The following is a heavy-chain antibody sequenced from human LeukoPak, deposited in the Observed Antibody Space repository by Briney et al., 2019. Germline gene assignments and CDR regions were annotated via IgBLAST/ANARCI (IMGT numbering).Heavy chain of an antibody. CDR1: GFTFSSYA. D-gene: IGHD3-22*01. CDR2: ISGSGGST. J-gene: IGHJ4*02. V-gene: IGHV3-23*01. Sequence: GGSLRLSCAASGFTFSSYAMSWVRQAPGKGLEWVSAISGSGGSTYYADSVKGRFTISRDNSKNTLYLQMNSLRAEDTAVYYCAKGLMVNYYDSSGYYDYWGQGTLVTVSS. CDR3: AKGLMVNYYDSSGYYDY.